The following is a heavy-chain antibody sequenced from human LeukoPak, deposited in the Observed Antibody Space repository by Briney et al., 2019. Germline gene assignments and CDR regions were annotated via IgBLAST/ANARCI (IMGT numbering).Heavy chain of an antibody. J-gene: IGHJ5*02. Sequence: SETLSLTCNVSGGSISSGRYYWGWIRQPPGKGLEWIGSIYYSGSTYYNPSLKSRVTISVDTSKNQFSLKLSSVTAADTAVYYCARDPLAAAGTGDWFDPWGQGTLVTVSS. CDR1: GGSISSGRYY. V-gene: IGHV4-39*07. CDR3: ARDPLAAAGTGDWFDP. D-gene: IGHD6-13*01. CDR2: IYYSGST.